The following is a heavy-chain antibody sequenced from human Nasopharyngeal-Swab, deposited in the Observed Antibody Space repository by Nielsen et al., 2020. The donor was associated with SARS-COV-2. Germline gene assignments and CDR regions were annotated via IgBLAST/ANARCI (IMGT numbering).Heavy chain of an antibody. CDR3: ARVLPGNDYGDYPDY. CDR2: IWYDGSNK. D-gene: IGHD4-17*01. J-gene: IGHJ4*02. V-gene: IGHV3-33*01. Sequence: GESLKISCAASGFTFSSYGMHWVRQAPGKGLEWVAVIWYDGSNKYYADSVKGRFTISRDNSKNTLYLQMNGLRAEDTAVYYCARVLPGNDYGDYPDYWGQGTLVTVSS. CDR1: GFTFSSYG.